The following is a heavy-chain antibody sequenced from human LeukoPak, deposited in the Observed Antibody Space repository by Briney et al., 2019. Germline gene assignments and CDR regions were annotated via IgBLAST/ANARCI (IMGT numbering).Heavy chain of an antibody. J-gene: IGHJ4*02. V-gene: IGHV3-21*01. CDR1: GFTFSSYS. D-gene: IGHD3-3*01. CDR2: ISSSSSYI. Sequence: GGSLRLSCAASGFTFSSYSMNWVRQAPGKGLEWVSSISSSSSYIYYADSVKGRFTISRDNAKNSLYLQTNSLRAEDTAVYYCARGLLMREGSGFDYWGQGTLVTVSS. CDR3: ARGLLMREGSGFDY.